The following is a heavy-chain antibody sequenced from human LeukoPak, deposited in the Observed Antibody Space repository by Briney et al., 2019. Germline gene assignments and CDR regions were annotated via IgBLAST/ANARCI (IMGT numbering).Heavy chain of an antibody. CDR2: ISAYNGNT. Sequence: EASVKVSCKASGYTFTSYGISWVRQAPGQGLEWMGWISAYNGNTNYAQKLRGRVTMTTDTSTSTAYMELRSLRSDDTAVYYCARDRTLLWFGESHYYGMDVWGQGTTVTVSS. CDR1: GYTFTSYG. CDR3: ARDRTLLWFGESHYYGMDV. J-gene: IGHJ6*02. D-gene: IGHD3-10*01. V-gene: IGHV1-18*01.